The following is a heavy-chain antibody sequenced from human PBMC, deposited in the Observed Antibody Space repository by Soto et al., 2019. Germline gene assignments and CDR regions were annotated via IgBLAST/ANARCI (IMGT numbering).Heavy chain of an antibody. CDR3: ASGGGFWAFDY. CDR2: IYYSGST. CDR1: GGSISSYY. V-gene: IGHV4-59*01. D-gene: IGHD3-16*01. J-gene: IGHJ4*02. Sequence: QVQLQESGPGLVKPSETLSLTCTVSGGSISSYYWSWIRQPPGKGLEWIGYIYYSGSTNYNPSLKSRVTISVDTSKNQFSLKLSSVTAADTAVYYCASGGGFWAFDYWGQGTLVTVSS.